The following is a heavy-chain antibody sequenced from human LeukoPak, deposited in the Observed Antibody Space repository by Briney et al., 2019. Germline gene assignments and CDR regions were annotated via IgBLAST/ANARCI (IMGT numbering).Heavy chain of an antibody. D-gene: IGHD4-17*01. CDR1: GGSFSGYY. V-gene: IGHV4-34*01. CDR2: INHSGST. Sequence: SETLSLTCAVYGGSFSGYYWSWIRQPPGKGLEWIGEINHSGSTNYNPSLKSRVTISVDTSKNQFSLKLSSVTAADTAVYYCARADDYGDYPGYYWGQGTLVTVSS. J-gene: IGHJ4*02. CDR3: ARADDYGDYPGYY.